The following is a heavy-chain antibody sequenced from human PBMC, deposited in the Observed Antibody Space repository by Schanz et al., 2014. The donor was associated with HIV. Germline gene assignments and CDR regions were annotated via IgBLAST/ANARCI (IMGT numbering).Heavy chain of an antibody. CDR3: ARMSPSSTSYGDAFDV. CDR2: INPKSGDT. CDR1: AYTFTGYY. V-gene: IGHV1-2*02. J-gene: IGHJ3*01. Sequence: QVQLVQSGAEVKKPGASVKVSCKASAYTFTGYYMHWVRQAPGQGLEWIGWINPKSGDTNYAQKFQGRVTMTRDTSLSVVYMELSRLRSDDTAVYYCARMSPSSTSYGDAFDVWGQGTMITVSS. D-gene: IGHD2-2*01.